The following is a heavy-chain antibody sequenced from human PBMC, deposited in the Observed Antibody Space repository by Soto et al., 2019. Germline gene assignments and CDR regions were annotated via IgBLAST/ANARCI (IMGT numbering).Heavy chain of an antibody. V-gene: IGHV3-30*18. J-gene: IGHJ4*02. CDR2: ISYDGSNK. D-gene: IGHD5-18*01. CDR3: AKDPSDTAFDY. Sequence: PGGSLRLSCAASGFTFSSYGMHWVRQAPGKGLEWVAVISYDGSNKYYADSVKGRFTISRDNSKNTPYLQMNSLRAEDTAVYYCAKDPSDTAFDYWGQGTLVTVSS. CDR1: GFTFSSYG.